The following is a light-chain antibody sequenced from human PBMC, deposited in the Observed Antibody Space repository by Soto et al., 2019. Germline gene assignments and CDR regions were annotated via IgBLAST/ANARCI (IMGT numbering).Light chain of an antibody. V-gene: IGKV3-15*01. CDR1: QSVTSN. Sequence: EIVMTQSPATLSVSPGERATLSCRASQSVTSNLAWYQQKPGQAPRLLMYGASTRATGIPVRFSGSGSGTEFTLTISSLQSEDFAVYYCQQYNNWYTFGQGTKLEIK. CDR2: GAS. J-gene: IGKJ2*01. CDR3: QQYNNWYT.